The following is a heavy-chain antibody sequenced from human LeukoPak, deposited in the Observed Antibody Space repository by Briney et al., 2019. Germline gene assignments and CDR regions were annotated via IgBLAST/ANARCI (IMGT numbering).Heavy chain of an antibody. CDR1: GASISGYY. J-gene: IGHJ6*03. CDR2: IHYTGSS. V-gene: IGHV4-59*01. Sequence: SETPSLTCTVSGASISGYYWSWIRQPPGKGLEWIGYIHYTGSSNYNPSLKSRVTISVDTSKMQFSLKLSSVTAADTAVYYCARLSAIVPVATYYYHSMDVWGKGTTVTVSS. CDR3: ARLSAIVPVATYYYHSMDV. D-gene: IGHD2-2*01.